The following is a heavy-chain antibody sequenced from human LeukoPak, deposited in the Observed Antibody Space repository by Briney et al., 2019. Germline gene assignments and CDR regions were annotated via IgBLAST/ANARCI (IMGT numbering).Heavy chain of an antibody. CDR2: IKRRVDGETI. V-gene: IGHV3-15*01. D-gene: IGHD4-17*01. CDR3: AGDTPLTTDAAFDI. J-gene: IGHJ3*02. Sequence: GGSLRLSCVASGFTFSNTWMNWVRQAPEKGLEWVGRIKRRVDGETIDYAPPVKGRFSISRDDSENTLFLQMSSLKIEDTGVYYCAGDTPLTTDAAFDIWGQGTMVTVSS. CDR1: GFTFSNTW.